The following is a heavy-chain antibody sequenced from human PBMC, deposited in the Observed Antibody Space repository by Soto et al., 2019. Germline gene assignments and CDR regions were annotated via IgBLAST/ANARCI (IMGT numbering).Heavy chain of an antibody. J-gene: IGHJ3*02. V-gene: IGHV3-23*01. CDR2: ISGSGGST. CDR1: GFTFSSYA. Sequence: EVQLLESGGGLVQPGGSLRLSCAASGFTFSSYAMSWVRQAPGKGLEWVSAISGSGGSTYYADSVKGRFTISRDNSKNTLYLQMNSLRAEDTAVYYCATAIRLDCSSTSCYAFTDAFDIWGQGTMVTVSS. D-gene: IGHD2-2*01. CDR3: ATAIRLDCSSTSCYAFTDAFDI.